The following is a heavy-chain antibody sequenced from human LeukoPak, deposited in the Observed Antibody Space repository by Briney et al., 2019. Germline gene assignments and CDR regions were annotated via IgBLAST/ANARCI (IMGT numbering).Heavy chain of an antibody. D-gene: IGHD1-1*01. CDR2: IYYSGST. CDR3: ARDYLEHQGLNP. Sequence: PSETLSLTCTVSGGSISSSSYYWGWIRQPPGKGLEWIGSIYYSGSTYYNPSLKSRVTISVDTSKNQFSLKLSSVTAADTAVYYCARDYLEHQGLNPWGQGTLVTVSS. J-gene: IGHJ5*02. CDR1: GGSISSSSYY. V-gene: IGHV4-39*07.